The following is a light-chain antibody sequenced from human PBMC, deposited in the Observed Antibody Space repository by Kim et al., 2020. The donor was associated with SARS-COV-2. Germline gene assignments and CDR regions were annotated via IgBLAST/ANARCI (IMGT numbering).Light chain of an antibody. V-gene: IGLV6-57*01. CDR1: SGSITSNY. CDR3: QSYDSNIQGV. CDR2: EDD. J-gene: IGLJ3*02. Sequence: NFMLTQPHSASESPGKTVTISCTRSSGSITSNYVQWHQQRPGSSPTTLIFEDDQRPSGVPDRFSASIDSSSNSASLTISGLKTEDEGDYYCQSYDSNIQGVFGGGTQLTVL.